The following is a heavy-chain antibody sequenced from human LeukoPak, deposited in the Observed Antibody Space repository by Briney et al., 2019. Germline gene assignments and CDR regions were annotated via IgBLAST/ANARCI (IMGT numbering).Heavy chain of an antibody. D-gene: IGHD5-18*01. V-gene: IGHV3-9*01. CDR3: AKDVYSYGRFFDY. CDR1: GFTFDDYA. Sequence: GRSLRLSCAASGFTFDDYAMHWVRQAPGKGLEWVSGISWNSGSIGYADSVKGRLTISRDNAKNSLYLQMNSLRAEDTALYYCAKDVYSYGRFFDYWGQGTLVTVSS. J-gene: IGHJ4*02. CDR2: ISWNSGSI.